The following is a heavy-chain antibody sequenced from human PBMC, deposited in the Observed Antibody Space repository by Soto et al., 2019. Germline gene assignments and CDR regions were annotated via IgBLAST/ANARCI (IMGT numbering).Heavy chain of an antibody. CDR3: ASSRHYDSSGDPSHRNAY. Sequence: QVQLVQSGAEVKKPGSSVKVSCKASGGTFSSYAISWVRQAPGQGLEWMGGIIPIFGTANYAQKFQGRVTITADETTSTAYMALRSLGSEDAAVYYCASSRHYDSSGDPSHRNAYWGQGTLVTVSS. J-gene: IGHJ4*02. D-gene: IGHD3-22*01. CDR1: GGTFSSYA. V-gene: IGHV1-69*12. CDR2: IIPIFGTA.